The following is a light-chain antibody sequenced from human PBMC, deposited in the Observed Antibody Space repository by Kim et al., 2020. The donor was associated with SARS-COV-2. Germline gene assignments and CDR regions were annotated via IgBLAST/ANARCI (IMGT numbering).Light chain of an antibody. CDR2: DTS. V-gene: IGLV7-46*01. CDR1: IGAVTSGHS. CDR3: LLAYSGTRPWV. J-gene: IGLJ3*02. Sequence: QAVVTQEPSLTVSPGGTVTLTCGSSIGAVTSGHSPYWFQQKPGQAPRTLIYDTSNKYSWTPARFSGSLLGGKAALTLSGAQPEDEAEYYCLLAYSGTRPWVFGGGTKLTVL.